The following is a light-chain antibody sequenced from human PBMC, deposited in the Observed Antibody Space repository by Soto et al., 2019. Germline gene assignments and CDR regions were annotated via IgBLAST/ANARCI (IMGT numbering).Light chain of an antibody. V-gene: IGKV3-11*01. CDR3: QQRTNWRIT. J-gene: IGKJ5*01. CDR1: QSVSSN. Sequence: EIVMTQSPVTLSVSPGERATLSCRASQSVSSNLAWYQQKPGQSPRLLIHDTSNRATGIPARFSGSGSGTDFTLTISSLEPEDFAVYYCQQRTNWRITFGQGTRLEIK. CDR2: DTS.